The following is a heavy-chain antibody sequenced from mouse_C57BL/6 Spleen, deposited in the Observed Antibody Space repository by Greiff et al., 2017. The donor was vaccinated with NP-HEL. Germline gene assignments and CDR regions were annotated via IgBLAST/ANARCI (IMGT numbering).Heavy chain of an antibody. CDR2: IDPETGGT. CDR3: TGREGLYAMDY. Sequence: VQLQQSGAELVRPGASVTLSCKASGYTFTDYEMHWVKQTPVHGLEWIGAIDPETGGTAYNQKFKGKAILTADKSSSTAYLELRSLTSEDSAVYYCTGREGLYAMDYWGQGTSVTVSS. J-gene: IGHJ4*01. CDR1: GYTFTDYE. V-gene: IGHV1-15*01.